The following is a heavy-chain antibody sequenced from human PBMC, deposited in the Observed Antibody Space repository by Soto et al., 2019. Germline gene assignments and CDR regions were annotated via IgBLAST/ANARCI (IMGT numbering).Heavy chain of an antibody. CDR1: GGTFSSYA. CDR2: IIPISDTT. V-gene: IGHV1-69*13. Sequence: ASVKVSCKASGGTFSSYAISWVRQAPGQGLEWMGGIIPISDTTNYAQRFQGRVTITADESTSTAYMELSSLRSEDTAVYYCARSQGSSTSLEIYYYYYYGMDVWGQGTTVTVSS. D-gene: IGHD2-2*01. CDR3: ARSQGSSTSLEIYYYYYYGMDV. J-gene: IGHJ6*02.